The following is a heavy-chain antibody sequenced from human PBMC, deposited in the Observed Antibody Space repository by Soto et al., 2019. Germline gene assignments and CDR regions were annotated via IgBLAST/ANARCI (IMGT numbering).Heavy chain of an antibody. Sequence: GGSLRLSCAASGFTFSSYSMNWVRQAPGKGLEWVSYISSSSSTIYYADSVKGRFTISRDNAKNSLYLQMNSLRAEDTAVYYCARDLERLLDGYFGYYYYYMDVWGKGTTVTVSS. CDR1: GFTFSSYS. D-gene: IGHD5-18*01. J-gene: IGHJ6*03. CDR2: ISSSSSTI. CDR3: ARDLERLLDGYFGYYYYYMDV. V-gene: IGHV3-48*01.